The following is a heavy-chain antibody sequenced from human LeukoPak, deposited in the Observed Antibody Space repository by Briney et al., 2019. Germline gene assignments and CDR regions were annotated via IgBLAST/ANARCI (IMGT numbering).Heavy chain of an antibody. J-gene: IGHJ3*02. Sequence: SETLSLTCAVSGGSISSSNWWSWVRQPPGKGLEWIGEIYHSGSTNYNPSLKSRVTISVDKSKNQFSLKLSSVTAADTAVYYCARTSLGGYYDFWSGYLSHAFDIWGQGTMVTVSS. CDR2: IYHSGST. V-gene: IGHV4-4*02. D-gene: IGHD3-3*01. CDR1: GGSISSSNW. CDR3: ARTSLGGYYDFWSGYLSHAFDI.